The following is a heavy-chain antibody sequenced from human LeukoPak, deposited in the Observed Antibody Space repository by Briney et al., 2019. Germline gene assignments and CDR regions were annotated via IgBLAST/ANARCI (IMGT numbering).Heavy chain of an antibody. Sequence: SETLSLTCAVSGYSISSGYYWGWIRQPPGKGLEWIGSIYHSGSTYYNPSLKSRVTISVDTSKNQFSLKLSSVTAADTAVYYCARVMAGYYDSSGYYYFDYWGQGTLVTVSS. J-gene: IGHJ4*02. V-gene: IGHV4-38-2*01. CDR3: ARVMAGYYDSSGYYYFDY. CDR1: GYSISSGYY. D-gene: IGHD3-22*01. CDR2: IYHSGST.